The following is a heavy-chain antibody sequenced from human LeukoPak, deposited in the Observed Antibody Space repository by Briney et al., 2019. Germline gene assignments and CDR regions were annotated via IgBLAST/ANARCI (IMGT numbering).Heavy chain of an antibody. CDR2: ISSSSSYI. J-gene: IGHJ4*02. Sequence: GGSLRLSCAASGFTFSSYSMNWVRQAPGKVLEWVSSISSSSSYIYYADSVKGRFTISRDNAKNSLYLQMNSLRAEDTAVYYYARDFTVTTRLFDYWGQGTLVTVSS. V-gene: IGHV3-21*01. D-gene: IGHD4-17*01. CDR3: ARDFTVTTRLFDY. CDR1: GFTFSSYS.